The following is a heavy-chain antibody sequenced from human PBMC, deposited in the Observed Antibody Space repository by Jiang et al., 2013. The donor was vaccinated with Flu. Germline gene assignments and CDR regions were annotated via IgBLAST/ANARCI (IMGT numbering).Heavy chain of an antibody. CDR1: GGSISSSSYY. CDR3: ARHYRTTCRNRVRCPTVSLYWFDP. J-gene: IGHJ5*02. D-gene: IGHD1-1*01. Sequence: GPGLVKPSETLSLTCTVSGGSISSSSYYWGWIRQPPGKGLEWIGSIYYSGSTYYNPSLKSRVTISVDTSKNQFSLKLSSVTAADTAVYYCARHYRTTCRNRVRCPTVSLYWFDPWGQGTLVTVSS. V-gene: IGHV4-39*01. CDR2: IYYSGST.